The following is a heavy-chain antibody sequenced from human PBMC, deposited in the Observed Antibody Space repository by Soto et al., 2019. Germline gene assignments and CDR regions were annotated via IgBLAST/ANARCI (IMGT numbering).Heavy chain of an antibody. CDR3: ARSRRGAYSSGWYSLSGYYNYGIDV. CDR1: GYNFTNYW. D-gene: IGHD6-19*01. V-gene: IGHV5-51*01. CDR2: IYPGDSDT. J-gene: IGHJ6*02. Sequence: GESLKISCQALGYNFTNYWIGWVRQMPGKGLEWMGIIYPGDSDTKYSPSLQGQVTISADTSISTAYLQWTSLKASDTAMYYCARSRRGAYSSGWYSLSGYYNYGIDVWGQGTKVTVSS.